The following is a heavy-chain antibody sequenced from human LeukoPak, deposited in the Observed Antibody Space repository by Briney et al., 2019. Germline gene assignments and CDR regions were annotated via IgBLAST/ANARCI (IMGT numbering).Heavy chain of an antibody. Sequence: ASVKVSCKASGYTFIRYAINWLRQVPGQGLEWMGWINMYTANPAYAQGFTERFVFSLDTSVSTAYLEISNLKAEDTAVYYCARHDNDDDFDYWGQGTLVTVSS. V-gene: IGHV7-4-1*02. CDR2: INMYTANP. D-gene: IGHD3-16*01. J-gene: IGHJ4*02. CDR1: GYTFIRYA. CDR3: ARHDNDDDFDY.